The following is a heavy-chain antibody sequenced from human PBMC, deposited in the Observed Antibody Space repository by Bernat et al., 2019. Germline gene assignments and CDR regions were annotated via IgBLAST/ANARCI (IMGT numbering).Heavy chain of an antibody. V-gene: IGHV1-46*01. CDR1: GYTFTGYY. D-gene: IGHD3-22*01. J-gene: IGHJ4*02. CDR2: INPSGGST. CDR3: ANRGGDDSSGYPFDY. Sequence: QVQLVQSGAEVKKPGASVKVSCKASGYTFTGYYMHWVRQAPGQGLEWMGIINPSGGSTRYAQKFQGRVTMTRDTSTSTVYMELSSLRSEDTAVYYCANRGGDDSSGYPFDYWGQGTLVTVSS.